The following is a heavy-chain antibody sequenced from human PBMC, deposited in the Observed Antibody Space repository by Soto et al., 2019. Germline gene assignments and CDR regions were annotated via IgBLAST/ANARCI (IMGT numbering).Heavy chain of an antibody. J-gene: IGHJ5*02. CDR2: IIPIFGTA. Sequence: ASVKFSCKASGGTFSSYAISWVRQAPGQGLEWMGGIIPIFGTANYAQKFQGRVTITADESTSTAYMELSSLRSEDTAVYYCASWSHATPLFDPWGQGTLVTVS. CDR3: ASWSHATPLFDP. CDR1: GGTFSSYA. D-gene: IGHD2-15*01. V-gene: IGHV1-69*13.